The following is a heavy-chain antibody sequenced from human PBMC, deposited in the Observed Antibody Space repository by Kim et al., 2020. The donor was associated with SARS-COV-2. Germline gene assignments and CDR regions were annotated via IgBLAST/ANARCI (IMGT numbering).Heavy chain of an antibody. V-gene: IGHV3-7*01. D-gene: IGHD3-9*01. J-gene: IGHJ4*02. Sequence: KYYVDSVKGRFTISRDNAKNSLYLQMNSLRAEDTAVYYCARDNFVGAAERWGQGTLVTVSS. CDR3: ARDNFVGAAER. CDR2: K.